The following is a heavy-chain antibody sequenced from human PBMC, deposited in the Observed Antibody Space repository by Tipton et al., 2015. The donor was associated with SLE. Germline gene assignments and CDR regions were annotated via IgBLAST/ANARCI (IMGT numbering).Heavy chain of an antibody. CDR1: GLSLRIYT. J-gene: IGHJ3*02. D-gene: IGHD2-8*01. V-gene: IGHV3-21*01. Sequence: SLRLSCAASGLSLRIYTMNWVRQVPGKGLEWVSSIDTTGSYIYYADSVKGRFTISRDNAKNSLYLQMNSLRAEDTAVYYCARGGGTMSHRPPGVVDIWGQGTVVTVSS. CDR2: IDTTGSYI. CDR3: ARGGGTMSHRPPGVVDI.